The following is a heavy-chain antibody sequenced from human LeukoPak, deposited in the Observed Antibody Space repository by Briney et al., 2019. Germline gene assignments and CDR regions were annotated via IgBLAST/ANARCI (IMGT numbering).Heavy chain of an antibody. Sequence: PSETLSLTCTVSGGSISSYYWSWIRQPPGKGLEWIGYIYYSGSTNYNPSLKSRVTISVGTSKNQFSLKLSSVTAADTAVYYCAREDQYYYDSSGYYNYWGQGTLVTVSS. J-gene: IGHJ4*02. V-gene: IGHV4-59*01. D-gene: IGHD3-22*01. CDR3: AREDQYYYDSSGYYNY. CDR1: GGSISSYY. CDR2: IYYSGST.